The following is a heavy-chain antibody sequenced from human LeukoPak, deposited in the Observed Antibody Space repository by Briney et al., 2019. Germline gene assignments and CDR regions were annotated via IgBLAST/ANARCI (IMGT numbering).Heavy chain of an antibody. Sequence: SETLSLTCAVYGGSFSGYYLSWIRQPPGKGLEWIGEINHSGSTNYNPSLKSRVTISVDTSKNQFSLKLSSVTAADTAVYYCARGRYLEWWDWGQGTLVTVSS. V-gene: IGHV4-34*01. CDR1: GGSFSGYY. J-gene: IGHJ4*02. CDR3: ARGRYLEWWD. D-gene: IGHD3-3*01. CDR2: INHSGST.